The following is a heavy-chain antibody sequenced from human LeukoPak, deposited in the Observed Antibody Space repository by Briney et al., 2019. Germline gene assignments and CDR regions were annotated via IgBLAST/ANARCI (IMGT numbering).Heavy chain of an antibody. CDR3: ARGVGQTTGTTGGYYFDF. D-gene: IGHD1-1*01. Sequence: ASVTVSCKASGYTFTNYGITWVRQAPGQGLGWMGWISAYNGNTNYAQKFQGRVTMTTDTSTTTAYMELRSLRSDDTAVYYCARGVGQTTGTTGGYYFDFWGQGTLVTVSS. CDR1: GYTFTNYG. CDR2: ISAYNGNT. J-gene: IGHJ4*02. V-gene: IGHV1-18*01.